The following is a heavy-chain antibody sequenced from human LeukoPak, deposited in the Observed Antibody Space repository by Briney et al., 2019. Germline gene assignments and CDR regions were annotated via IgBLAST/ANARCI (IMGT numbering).Heavy chain of an antibody. D-gene: IGHD6-13*01. V-gene: IGHV3-11*01. J-gene: IGHJ4*02. CDR2: ISSRASTT. CDR1: GFTFSDYY. Sequence: GGSLRLSCAASGFTFSDYYMSWIRQAPGQGLEGVSYISSRASTTYYADSVKGRFTISRDNANNSMYLQMNSLRTEDTAVYYCATSKRQLDYWGQGTLVTVSS. CDR3: ATSKRQLDY.